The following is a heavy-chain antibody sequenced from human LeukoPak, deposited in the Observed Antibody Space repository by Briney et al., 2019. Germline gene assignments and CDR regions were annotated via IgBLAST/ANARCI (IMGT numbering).Heavy chain of an antibody. J-gene: IGHJ3*02. D-gene: IGHD1-26*01. Sequence: SETLSLTCTVSVGSISSYFWSWIRQPPGKGLEWIGHIYYSGSTNYNPSLKSRVAISLDTSKNQFSLRLSSVTAADTAVYYCARQHSGTYYFPFDIWGQGTLVTVSS. CDR1: VGSISSYF. CDR3: ARQHSGTYYFPFDI. CDR2: IYYSGST. V-gene: IGHV4-59*08.